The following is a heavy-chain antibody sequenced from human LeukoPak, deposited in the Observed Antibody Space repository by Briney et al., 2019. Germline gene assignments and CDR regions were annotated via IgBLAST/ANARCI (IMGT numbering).Heavy chain of an antibody. J-gene: IGHJ4*02. CDR2: ISGSGGST. D-gene: IGHD3-22*01. CDR3: AKGARYDSSGYYRDY. V-gene: IGHV3-23*01. CDR1: GFTFSSYS. Sequence: GGSLRLSCAASGFTFSSYSMNWVRQAPGKGLEWVSAISGSGGSTYYADSVKGRFTISRDNSKNTLYLQMNSLRAEDTAVYYCAKGARYDSSGYYRDYWGQGTLVAVSS.